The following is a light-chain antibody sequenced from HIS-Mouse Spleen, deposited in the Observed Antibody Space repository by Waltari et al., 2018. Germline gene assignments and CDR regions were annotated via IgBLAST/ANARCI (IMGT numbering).Light chain of an antibody. CDR2: DAS. CDR3: QQRSNWLT. V-gene: IGKV3-11*01. J-gene: IGKJ4*01. CDR1: QSVSSY. Sequence: EIVLTQSPATLSLSPGERATLSCRASQSVSSYLAWYQQKPDQAPRLLIYDASNRATGIPARFSGSGSGTYFTLTISSLEPEDFAVYYCQQRSNWLTFGGGTKVEIK.